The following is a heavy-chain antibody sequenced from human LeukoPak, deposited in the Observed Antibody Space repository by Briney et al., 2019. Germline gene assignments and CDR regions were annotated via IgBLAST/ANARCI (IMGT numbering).Heavy chain of an antibody. CDR1: GGTFSSYA. Sequence: ASVKVSCKASGGTFSSYAISWVRQAPGQGLEWMGGIIPIFGTANYAQKFQGRVTITADESTSAAYMELSSLRSEDTAVYYCARDSSEFRSLIPHWGQGTLVTVSS. CDR2: IIPIFGTA. CDR3: ARDSSEFRSLIPH. D-gene: IGHD2-21*01. J-gene: IGHJ1*01. V-gene: IGHV1-69*13.